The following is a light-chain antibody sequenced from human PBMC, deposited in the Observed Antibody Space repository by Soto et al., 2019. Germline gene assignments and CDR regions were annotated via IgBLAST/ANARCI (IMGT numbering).Light chain of an antibody. J-gene: IGLJ2*01. CDR2: EGS. Sequence: QSALTQPASVSGSLGQSITISCTGTSSEVRSYNLVYWYQQHPGKAPKHMIYEGSKRPSGVSNRYSGSKSGNTASLTISGLQAEDEAAYSFCSYAGSSTYVVFGGGTKLTVL. CDR1: SSEVRSYNL. V-gene: IGLV2-23*01. CDR3: CSYAGSSTYVV.